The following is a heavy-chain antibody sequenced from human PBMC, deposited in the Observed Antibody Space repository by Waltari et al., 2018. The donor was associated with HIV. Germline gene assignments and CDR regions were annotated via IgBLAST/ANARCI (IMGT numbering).Heavy chain of an antibody. CDR1: GFNFGAYA. J-gene: IGHJ4*02. Sequence: EVHLVESGGGLVQPGRSLRLSCTASGFNFGAYAVTWFRQAPGKGLGWVGFIRSKPYGGTREYSASVKGRFTISRDDSKNIAFLQMDSLKIEDTAVYYCARGVNLRCTGDCYSAYWGQGTLVTVSS. CDR2: IRSKPYGGTR. V-gene: IGHV3-49*03. CDR3: ARGVNLRCTGDCYSAY. D-gene: IGHD2-21*02.